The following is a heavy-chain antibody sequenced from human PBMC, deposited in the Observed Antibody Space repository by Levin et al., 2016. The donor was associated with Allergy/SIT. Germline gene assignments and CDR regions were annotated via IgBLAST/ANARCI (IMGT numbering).Heavy chain of an antibody. Sequence: ASVKVSCKASGFTFTTYHIHWVRQAPGQGFEWMGIIKSGGHTRYAQDLQDRITMTADTSTNTVFMKLSGLRSEDTAIYYCVRQVSYTYFFDYWGQGTLVTVSS. CDR1: GFTFTTYH. D-gene: IGHD2-2*02. J-gene: IGHJ4*02. CDR2: IKSGGHT. CDR3: VRQVSYTYFFDY. V-gene: IGHV1-46*01.